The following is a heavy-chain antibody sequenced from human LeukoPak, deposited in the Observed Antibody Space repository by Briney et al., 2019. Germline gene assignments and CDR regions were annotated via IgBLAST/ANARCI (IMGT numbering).Heavy chain of an antibody. Sequence: ASVKLSCKASGYTFTNYGISWVRLAPGQGLEWMAWISAYNGDTRYAQKFQDRIILTIDTSTTTAYMELRNLRSDDTAVYYCARDACISCGGDCCHDPWGQGTLVTVSS. CDR3: ARDACISCGGDCCHDP. CDR2: ISAYNGDT. CDR1: GYTFTNYG. D-gene: IGHD2-21*02. J-gene: IGHJ5*02. V-gene: IGHV1-18*01.